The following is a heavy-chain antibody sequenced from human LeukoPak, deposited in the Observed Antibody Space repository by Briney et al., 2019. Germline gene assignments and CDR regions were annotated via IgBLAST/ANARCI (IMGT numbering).Heavy chain of an antibody. CDR2: IYYSGST. D-gene: IGHD4-17*01. J-gene: IGHJ4*02. CDR3: ATSTVTTYYFDY. Sequence: SETLSLTCTVSGGSISSYYWSWIRQPPGKGLEWIGYIYYSGSTNYNPSLKSRVTISVDTSKNQLSLKLSSVTAADTAVYYCATSTVTTYYFDYWGQGTLVTVSS. CDR1: GGSISSYY. V-gene: IGHV4-59*08.